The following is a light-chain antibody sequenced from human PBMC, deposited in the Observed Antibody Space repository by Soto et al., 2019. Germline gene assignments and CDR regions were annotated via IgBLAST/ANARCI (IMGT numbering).Light chain of an antibody. CDR2: EVS. Sequence: QYALTQPASVCGSLGRSITISCTGTSSEDGGYNYVSWYQQHPGKAPKLMIYEVSNRHSGVSNRLSRSKSGNPASLTISRLQAGDEADYYCSSDTSSSSHVFGTGTKVTVL. V-gene: IGLV2-14*01. CDR3: SSDTSSSSHV. CDR1: SSEDGGYNY. J-gene: IGLJ1*01.